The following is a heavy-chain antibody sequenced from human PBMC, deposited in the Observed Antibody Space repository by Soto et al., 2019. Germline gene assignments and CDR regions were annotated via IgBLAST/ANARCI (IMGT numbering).Heavy chain of an antibody. D-gene: IGHD3-10*01. J-gene: IGHJ3*02. CDR3: ARLTMAQDAFDI. Sequence: QVQLEQSGAEVKKPGASVKVSCKASGYTFTSYGISWVRQAPGQGLEWMGWISAYNGKTNYAQKLQGRVTMTTDTSASTAYMELRILRADDTAVYYCARLTMAQDAFDIWGQGTMVTVSS. CDR1: GYTFTSYG. CDR2: ISAYNGKT. V-gene: IGHV1-18*01.